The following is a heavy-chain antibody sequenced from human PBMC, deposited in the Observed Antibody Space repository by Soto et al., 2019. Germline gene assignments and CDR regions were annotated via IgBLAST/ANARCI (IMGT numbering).Heavy chain of an antibody. V-gene: IGHV4-59*01. D-gene: IGHD6-13*01. J-gene: IGHJ4*02. CDR1: GGSISSYY. CDR2: IYYSGRP. Sequence: QVQLQESDPGLVKPSETLSLTCTVSGGSISSYYWCWIRQPPGKGLEWIGYIYYSGRPNYNPSIKSQVTISVDTSKNPFSLKLSSVTAADTAVYYGARSFSWTDYWGQGTLGTVSS. CDR3: ARSFSWTDY.